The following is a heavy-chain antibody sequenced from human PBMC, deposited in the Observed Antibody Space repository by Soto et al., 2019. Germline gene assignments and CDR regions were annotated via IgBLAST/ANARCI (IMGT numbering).Heavy chain of an antibody. CDR1: GGSIISYY. D-gene: IGHD3-10*01. J-gene: IGHJ3*02. CDR2: IYYSGST. CDR3: AREGGYYGSGTYPI. V-gene: IGHV4-59*01. Sequence: SETLSLTCTVSGGSIISYYWSWIRQPPGKGLEWIGYIYYSGSTNYNPSLKSRVTISVDTSKNQFSLKLSSVTAADTAVYYCAREGGYYGSGTYPIWGQGTMVTVSS.